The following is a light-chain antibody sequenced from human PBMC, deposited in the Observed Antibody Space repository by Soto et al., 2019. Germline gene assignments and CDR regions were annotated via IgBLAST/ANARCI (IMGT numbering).Light chain of an antibody. J-gene: IGLJ1*01. CDR2: EVS. CDR1: SSDVGSYNL. V-gene: IGLV2-23*02. Sequence: QSVLTQPASVSGSPGQSITISCTGTSSDVGSYNLVSWYQQHPGKAPKLMIYEVSKRPSGVSNRFSGSKSGNTASLTISGLQAEYEADYYCCSYAGSSTLIFGTETKVAVL. CDR3: CSYAGSSTLI.